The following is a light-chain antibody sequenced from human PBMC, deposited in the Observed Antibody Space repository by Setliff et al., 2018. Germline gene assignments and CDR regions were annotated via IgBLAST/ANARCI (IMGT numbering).Light chain of an antibody. CDR1: GSNIGSNT. CDR3: AAWDAKLSAYV. CDR2: SNN. V-gene: IGLV1-44*01. Sequence: QSVLTQPPSASGTPGQRVTISCSGSGSNIGSNTVNWYQQLPGTAPKLLMHSNNQRPSGVPDRFSGSKSGTSASLAISGLQSEDEADYYCAAWDAKLSAYVFGIGTKVTVL. J-gene: IGLJ1*01.